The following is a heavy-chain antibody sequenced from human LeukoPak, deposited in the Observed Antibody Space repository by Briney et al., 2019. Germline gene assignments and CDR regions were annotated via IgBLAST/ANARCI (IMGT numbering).Heavy chain of an antibody. CDR1: GGSISSSSYY. CDR3: AGDYGDYSHYYYYYGMDV. J-gene: IGHJ6*02. D-gene: IGHD4-17*01. CDR2: IYCSGST. V-gene: IGHV4-39*02. Sequence: SSETLSLTCTVSGGSISSSSYYWGWIRQPPGKGPEWIGSIYCSGSTYYNPSLKSRVTISVDTSKNQFSLKLSSVTAADTAVYYCAGDYGDYSHYYYYYGMDVWGQGTTVTVSS.